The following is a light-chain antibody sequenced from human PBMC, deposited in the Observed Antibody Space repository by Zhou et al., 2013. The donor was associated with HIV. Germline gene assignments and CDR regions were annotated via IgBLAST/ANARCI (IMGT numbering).Light chain of an antibody. CDR2: AAS. J-gene: IGKJ1*01. Sequence: DIQMTQSPSSLSASVGDRVTITCRASQTIINYLNWYQKKPGKAPNLLIYAASSLQGGVPSKFRGSGSGTEFTLTIDSLQPDDVATYYCQQCHSYPWTFGQGTKVEIK. CDR3: QQCHSYPWT. V-gene: IGKV1-39*01. CDR1: QTIINY.